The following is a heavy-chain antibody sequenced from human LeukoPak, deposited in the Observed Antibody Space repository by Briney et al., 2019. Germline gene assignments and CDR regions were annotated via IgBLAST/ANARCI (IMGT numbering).Heavy chain of an antibody. J-gene: IGHJ5*02. CDR3: ARRNYYDVWFDP. D-gene: IGHD3-16*01. CDR2: IYPGGSET. CDR1: SYNFRNYW. V-gene: IGHV5-51*01. Sequence: GESLKISCKASSYNFRNYWIGWVRQMPGNGLEWMGIIYPGGSETQYMPSFEGQVTISVDESTSTVYLQWSTLKASDTAMYYCARRNYYDVWFDPWGQGTLVTVSS.